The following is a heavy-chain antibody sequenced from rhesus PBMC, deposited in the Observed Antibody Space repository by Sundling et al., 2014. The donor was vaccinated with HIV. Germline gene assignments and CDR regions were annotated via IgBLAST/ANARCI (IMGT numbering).Heavy chain of an antibody. CDR3: ARDGYCTGSGCFPFDY. J-gene: IGHJ4*01. D-gene: IGHD2-21*01. V-gene: IGHV4S2*01. CDR2: IYGSGAFT. Sequence: QVQLQESGPGLVKPSETLSLTCAVSGASISSNYWSWIRQAPGKGLEWIGRIYGSGAFTDYNPSLKSRVIISIDTSKNQFYLKPNSVTAADTAVYYCARDGYCTGSGCFPFDYWGQGVLVTVSS. CDR1: GASISSNY.